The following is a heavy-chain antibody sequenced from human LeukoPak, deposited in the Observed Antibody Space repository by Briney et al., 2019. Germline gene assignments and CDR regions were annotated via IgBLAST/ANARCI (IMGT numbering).Heavy chain of an antibody. Sequence: SETLSLTCTVSGGSITNNYWAWIRQPPGKGLEWIGYTHDSGNSNYNPSLRSRVTISVDTSKNQFSLKLTSVTAADTAVYYCARADRGYCSTTSCSHYMDVWGKGTTVTVSS. CDR3: ARADRGYCSTTSCSHYMDV. D-gene: IGHD2-2*01. V-gene: IGHV4-59*13. CDR1: GGSITNNY. J-gene: IGHJ6*03. CDR2: THDSGNS.